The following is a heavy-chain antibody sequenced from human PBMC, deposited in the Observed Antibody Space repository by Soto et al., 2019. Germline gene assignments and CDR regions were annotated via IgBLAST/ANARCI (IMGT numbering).Heavy chain of an antibody. CDR3: ARIPSLTAARGGMDV. D-gene: IGHD2-2*01. V-gene: IGHV4-39*01. J-gene: IGHJ6*02. CDR1: GGSITSSEYY. Sequence: PSETLSLTCTVSGGSITSSEYYWAWIRQPPGKGLQFVGTIYYSGSTYYNPSLKSRVTISVDTSKNQFSLKLSSVTAADTAVYYCARIPSLTAARGGMDVWGQGTTVTVSS. CDR2: IYYSGST.